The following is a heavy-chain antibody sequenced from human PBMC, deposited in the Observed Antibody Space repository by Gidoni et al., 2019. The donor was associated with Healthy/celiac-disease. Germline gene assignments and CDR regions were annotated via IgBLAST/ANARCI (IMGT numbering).Heavy chain of an antibody. J-gene: IGHJ4*02. Sequence: QVQLQQWGAGLLKPSETLSLTCAVYGGSFSGYYWSWIRQPPGKGLEWIGEINHSGSTNYNPSLKSRVTISVDTSKNQFSLKLSAVTAADTAVYYCARVRYSSSFSPSEYFDYWGQGTLVTVSS. CDR2: INHSGST. CDR3: ARVRYSSSFSPSEYFDY. CDR1: GGSFSGYY. D-gene: IGHD6-13*01. V-gene: IGHV4-34*01.